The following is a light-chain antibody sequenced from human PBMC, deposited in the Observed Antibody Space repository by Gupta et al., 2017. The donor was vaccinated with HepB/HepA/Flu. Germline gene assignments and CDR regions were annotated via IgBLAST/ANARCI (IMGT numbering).Light chain of an antibody. V-gene: IGLV3-1*01. CDR3: QAWDSSNVV. J-gene: IGLJ2*01. CDR2: QDS. CDR1: KLGDKY. Sequence: SLELTQPPSVSVSPGQPASITCSGDKLGDKYVCWYQQKPGQSPMLVIYQDSKRPSGIPGRFSGSNSGNTATLSISGTQAMDEADYYCQAWDSSNVVFGGGTKLTVL.